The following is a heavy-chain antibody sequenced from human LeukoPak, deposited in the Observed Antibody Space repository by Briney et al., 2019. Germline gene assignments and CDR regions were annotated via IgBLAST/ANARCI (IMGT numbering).Heavy chain of an antibody. CDR1: GFTFSGSA. V-gene: IGHV3-73*01. J-gene: IGHJ6*03. CDR3: TSRGELPPMDV. D-gene: IGHD1-26*01. CDR2: IRSKGNSYAT. Sequence: GGSXXLSCAXSGFTFSGSAMHWVREACGKGVEWVGRIRSKGNSYATAYAASGKGILNSARDDKKKRAYLKINSLKTEDTAVYYCTSRGELPPMDVWGEGTTVTVSS.